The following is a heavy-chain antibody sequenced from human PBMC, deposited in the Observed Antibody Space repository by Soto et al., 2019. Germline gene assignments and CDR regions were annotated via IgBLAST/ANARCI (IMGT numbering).Heavy chain of an antibody. Sequence: PSETLSVTCAVSGGSISSGFYSWSWIRQPPGKGLEWIGYIYHSGSTYYNPSLKSRVTISVDRSKNQFSLKLSSVTAADTAVYYCARFEGGWFDPWGQGTLVTSPQ. D-gene: IGHD3-16*01. CDR3: ARFEGGWFDP. J-gene: IGHJ5*02. CDR1: GGSISSGFYS. CDR2: IYHSGST. V-gene: IGHV4-30-2*01.